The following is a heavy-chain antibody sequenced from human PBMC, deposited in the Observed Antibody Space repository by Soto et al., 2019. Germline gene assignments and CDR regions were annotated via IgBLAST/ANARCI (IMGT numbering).Heavy chain of an antibody. Sequence: ASVKVSCKASGYTFTSYGISWVRQAPGQGLEWMGWISAYNGNTNYAQKLQGRVTMTTDTSTSTAYMELRSLRSDDTAVYYCARDSSNTAMVKVSYWGQGPLVTVSS. V-gene: IGHV1-18*01. CDR1: GYTFTSYG. D-gene: IGHD5-18*01. J-gene: IGHJ4*02. CDR3: ARDSSNTAMVKVSY. CDR2: ISAYNGNT.